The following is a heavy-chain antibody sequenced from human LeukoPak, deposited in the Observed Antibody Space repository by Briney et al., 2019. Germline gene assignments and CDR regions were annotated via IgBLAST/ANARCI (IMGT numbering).Heavy chain of an antibody. J-gene: IGHJ4*02. D-gene: IGHD6-13*01. Sequence: GGSLRLSCAASGFTFSSYGMSWVRQAPGKGLEWVSAISGSGGSTYYADSVKGRFTISRDNSKNTLYLQMNSLRAEDTAVYYCAKDIRYSSSPIDYWGQGTLVTVSS. CDR3: AKDIRYSSSPIDY. CDR2: ISGSGGST. V-gene: IGHV3-23*01. CDR1: GFTFSSYG.